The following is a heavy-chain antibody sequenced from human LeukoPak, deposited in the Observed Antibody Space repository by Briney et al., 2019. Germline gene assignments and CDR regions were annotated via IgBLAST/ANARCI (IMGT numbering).Heavy chain of an antibody. CDR2: IVPFFGTA. J-gene: IGHJ6*03. CDR3: ARGGIPEGYYYYMDV. CDR1: GGTFSMYA. V-gene: IGHV1-69*05. D-gene: IGHD2-21*01. Sequence: ASVTVSFTSSGGTFSMYAISWVRQAPGQGLECMGGIVPFFGTAKYAQKFQGRVTITTDESTSTASMELSGLRSEDTAVYYCARGGIPEGYYYYMDVWGKGTTVTVSS.